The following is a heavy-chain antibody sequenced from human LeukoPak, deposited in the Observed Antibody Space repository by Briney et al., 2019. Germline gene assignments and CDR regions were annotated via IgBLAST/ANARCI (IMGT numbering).Heavy chain of an antibody. J-gene: IGHJ4*02. V-gene: IGHV1-2*02. Sequence: ASVKVSCKASGYTFTSYGISWVRQAPGQGLERMGWINPNSGGTNYAQKFQGRVTMTRDTSINTAYMELSRLRSDDTAVYYCARDRILTGYSYFDYWGQGTLVTVSS. CDR2: INPNSGGT. D-gene: IGHD3-9*01. CDR3: ARDRILTGYSYFDY. CDR1: GYTFTSYG.